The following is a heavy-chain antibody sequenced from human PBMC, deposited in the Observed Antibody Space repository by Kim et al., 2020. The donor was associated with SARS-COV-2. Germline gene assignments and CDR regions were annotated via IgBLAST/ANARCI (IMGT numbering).Heavy chain of an antibody. V-gene: IGHV4-39*07. CDR3: ARDPVVVAAAALDAFDI. Sequence: HKSRVTISVDTSKNQCSLKLSSVTAADTAVYYCARDPVVVAAAALDAFDIWGQGTMVTVSS. J-gene: IGHJ3*02. D-gene: IGHD2-15*01.